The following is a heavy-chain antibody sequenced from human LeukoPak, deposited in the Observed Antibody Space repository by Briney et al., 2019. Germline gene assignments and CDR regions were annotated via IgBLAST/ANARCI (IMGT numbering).Heavy chain of an antibody. J-gene: IGHJ4*02. CDR1: GFIFSSCS. Sequence: PGGSLRLSCAASGFIFSSCSMNWVRQAPGKGLEWISYISSSSSTIYYADSVKGRFTISRDNAKNSVHLQMNSLRAEDTAVYFSARDYCTNGIYYTGRLDYWGQGTLVTVSS. V-gene: IGHV3-48*01. CDR2: ISSSSSTI. D-gene: IGHD2-8*01. CDR3: ARDYCTNGIYYTGRLDY.